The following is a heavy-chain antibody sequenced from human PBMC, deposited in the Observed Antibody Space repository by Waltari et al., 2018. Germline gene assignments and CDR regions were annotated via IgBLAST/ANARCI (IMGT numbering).Heavy chain of an antibody. J-gene: IGHJ4*02. Sequence: EVRLVESGGGLVQPGGSLRPSCATSGFTLSSYGMNWVRQVPGKGLEWVSYISTSGSTIYYADTVWGRFNIHRDTANNSLYLQMNNLRAEDTAVYYCARQFAYWGQGALVTVSS. V-gene: IGHV3-48*03. CDR3: ARQFAY. CDR2: ISTSGSTI. CDR1: GFTLSSYG.